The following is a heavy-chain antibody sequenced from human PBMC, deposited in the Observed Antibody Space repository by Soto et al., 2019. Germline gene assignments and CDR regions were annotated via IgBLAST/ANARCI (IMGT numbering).Heavy chain of an antibody. CDR1: GFAFSTYA. CDR3: AKGGPGEQFSARIKSFDY. CDR2: ISGSGATT. J-gene: IGHJ4*02. V-gene: IGHV3-23*01. D-gene: IGHD3-10*01. Sequence: GGSLRLSCAASGFAFSTYAMSWVRQAPGQGLQWVSVISGSGATTYYANSVKGRFTISRDDSKNTLYLQMNSLRGEDTAVYYCAKGGPGEQFSARIKSFDYWGQGTLVTVSS.